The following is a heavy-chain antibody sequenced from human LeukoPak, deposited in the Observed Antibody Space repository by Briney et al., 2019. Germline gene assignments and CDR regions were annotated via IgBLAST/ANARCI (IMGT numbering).Heavy chain of an antibody. Sequence: GGSLRLSCAASGFTFSNAWMSWVRQAPGKGLEWVGRIKRKTDGGTTDYAAPVKGRFTISRADSKNTLYLQMNSLRTEDTAVYYCTTDPERPRRDIVVVPAAMGKYNWFDPWGQGTLVTVSS. CDR3: TTDPERPRRDIVVVPAAMGKYNWFDP. J-gene: IGHJ5*02. CDR1: GFTFSNAW. V-gene: IGHV3-15*01. D-gene: IGHD2-2*01. CDR2: IKRKTDGGTT.